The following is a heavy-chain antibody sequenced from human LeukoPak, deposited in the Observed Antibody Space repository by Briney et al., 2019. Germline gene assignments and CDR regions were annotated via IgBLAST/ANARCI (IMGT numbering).Heavy chain of an antibody. CDR1: GGSISSYY. CDR2: IYYSGST. CDR3: ARLWYYDSSFFDY. J-gene: IGHJ4*02. V-gene: IGHV4-59*08. D-gene: IGHD3-22*01. Sequence: PSETLSLTCTVSGGSISSYYWSWIRQPPGKGLEWIGYIYYSGSTNYNPSLKSRVTISVDTSKNQFSLKLSSVTAADTAVYYCARLWYYDSSFFDYWGQGTLVTVSS.